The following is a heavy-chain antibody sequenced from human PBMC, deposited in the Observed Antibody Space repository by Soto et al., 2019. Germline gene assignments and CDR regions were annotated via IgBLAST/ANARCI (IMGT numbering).Heavy chain of an antibody. J-gene: IGHJ4*02. D-gene: IGHD2-15*01. CDR2: IWYDGSNK. CDR1: GFTFSSYG. V-gene: IGHV3-33*01. Sequence: QVQLVESGGGVVQPGRSLRLSCAASGFTFSSYGMHWVRQAPGKGLEWVAGIWYDGSNKYYADSVKGRFTISRDNSKNTLYLQMNSVRAEDTAVYYCARDQRYCSGGSCYLDYWGQGTLVTVSS. CDR3: ARDQRYCSGGSCYLDY.